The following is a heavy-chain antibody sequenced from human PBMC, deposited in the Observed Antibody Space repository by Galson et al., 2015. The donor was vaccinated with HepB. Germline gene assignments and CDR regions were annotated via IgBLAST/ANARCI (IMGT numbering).Heavy chain of an antibody. CDR1: GFTFSGSA. J-gene: IGHJ4*02. CDR3: TRLGDFSGYSIS. D-gene: IGHD6-13*01. Sequence: SLRLSCAASGFTFSGSAIHGVRRPSGLGLGWLSRIRSKAHDYAPAHAASLKGRFTISRADSKNTAYLHMKSLKTEDTAVYYCTRLGDFSGYSISWGQGTLVTVSS. CDR2: IRSKAHDYAP. V-gene: IGHV3-73*01.